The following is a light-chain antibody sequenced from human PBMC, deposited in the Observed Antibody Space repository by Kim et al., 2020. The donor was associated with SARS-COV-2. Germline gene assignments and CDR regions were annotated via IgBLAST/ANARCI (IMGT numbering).Light chain of an antibody. CDR3: QQYSLTPRT. CDR1: QNINTY. CDR2: AAS. V-gene: IGKV1-39*01. J-gene: IGKJ1*01. Sequence: TSVGDRVTITCRASQNINTYLSWFQQKPEKAPELLIYAASGLQSGVPSRFSGSGSGTDFTLTISSLQPEDFATYYCQQYSLTPRTFGQGTKVDIK.